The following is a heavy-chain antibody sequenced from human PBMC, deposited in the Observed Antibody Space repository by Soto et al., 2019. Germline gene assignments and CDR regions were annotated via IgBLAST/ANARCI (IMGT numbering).Heavy chain of an antibody. CDR3: ARGGRIVDTGIGYYYYHAMDV. V-gene: IGHV1-46*01. CDR2: FNPTGDTA. CDR1: GYTFTSYY. J-gene: IGHJ6*02. Sequence: VKVSCKASGYTFTSYYIHWVRQAPGQGLEWMGIFNPTGDTASYAQKLQGRVTMTRDTSTGTAYMELGSLRSEDTAVYYCARGGRIVDTGIGYYYYHAMDVWGQGTTVTVSS. D-gene: IGHD5-18*01.